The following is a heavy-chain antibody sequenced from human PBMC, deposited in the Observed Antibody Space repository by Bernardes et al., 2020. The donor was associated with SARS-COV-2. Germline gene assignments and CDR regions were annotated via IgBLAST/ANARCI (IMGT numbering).Heavy chain of an antibody. V-gene: IGHV1-8*01. CDR1: GYTFTSYD. CDR3: ARGWKRRWLQFLYYFDY. Sequence: SVKVSFKASGYTFTSYDINWVRQATGQGLEWMGWMNPNSGNTGYAQKFQGRVTMTRNTSISTAYMELSSLRSEDTAVYYCARGWKRRWLQFLYYFDYWGQGTLVTVSS. CDR2: MNPNSGNT. D-gene: IGHD5-12*01. J-gene: IGHJ4*02.